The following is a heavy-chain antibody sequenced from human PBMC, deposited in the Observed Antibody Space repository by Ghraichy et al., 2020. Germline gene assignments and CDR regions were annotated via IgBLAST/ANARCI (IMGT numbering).Heavy chain of an antibody. J-gene: IGHJ4*02. D-gene: IGHD2-21*01. CDR1: GFTFRNYA. CDR2: ISGSSGTT. Sequence: GGSLRLSCEASGFTFRNYAMHWVRQAPGKGLEWVSAISGSSGTTDYADSVKGRFTVSRDSSNNTLYLQMNDLRAEDTGVYYCAKDNGRHIVVVSATGGYVDNWGQGILVTVSS. CDR3: AKDNGRHIVVVSATGGYVDN. V-gene: IGHV3-23*01.